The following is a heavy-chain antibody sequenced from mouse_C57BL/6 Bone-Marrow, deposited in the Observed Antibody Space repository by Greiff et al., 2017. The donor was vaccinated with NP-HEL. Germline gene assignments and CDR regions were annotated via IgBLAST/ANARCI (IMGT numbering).Heavy chain of an antibody. CDR2: INPSTGGT. V-gene: IGHV1-42*01. D-gene: IGHD2-10*01. J-gene: IGHJ3*01. CDR1: GYSFTGYY. CDR3: ARSLLSPAY. Sequence: VQLKQSGPELVKPGASVKISCKASGYSFTGYYMNWVKQSPEKSLEWIGEINPSTGGTTYNQKFKAKATLTVDKSSSTAYMQLKSLTSEDSAVYYCARSLLSPAYWGQGTLVTVSA.